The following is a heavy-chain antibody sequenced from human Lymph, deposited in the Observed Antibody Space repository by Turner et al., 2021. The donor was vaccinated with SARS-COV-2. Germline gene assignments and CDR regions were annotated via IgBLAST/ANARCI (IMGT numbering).Heavy chain of an antibody. CDR3: ARDLGTYGMDI. CDR2: IYSCGTT. CDR1: GIIVSRNY. Sequence: EVQLVETGGGLIQPGGSLRLSCAASGIIVSRNYMYWVRQAPGKGLEWFSVIYSCGTTYYADAVKGRFTSSRDNSKNTLYLQMNSLRVEDTAVYYCARDLGTYGMDIWGQGTTVTVSS. J-gene: IGHJ6*02. V-gene: IGHV3-53*02. D-gene: IGHD6-13*01.